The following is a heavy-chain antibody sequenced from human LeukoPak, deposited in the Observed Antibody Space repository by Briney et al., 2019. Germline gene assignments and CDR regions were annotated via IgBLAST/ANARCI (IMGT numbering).Heavy chain of an antibody. J-gene: IGHJ6*03. CDR2: IYYSGST. CDR1: GGSISSSSYY. Sequence: SETLSLTCTVSGGSISSSSYYWGWIRQPPGKGMEWIGSIYYSGSTYYNPSLKSRVTISVDTSKNQLSLKLSSVTAADTAVYYCARDYWNYHYMDVWGKGTTVTVSS. D-gene: IGHD1-1*01. CDR3: ARDYWNYHYMDV. V-gene: IGHV4-39*07.